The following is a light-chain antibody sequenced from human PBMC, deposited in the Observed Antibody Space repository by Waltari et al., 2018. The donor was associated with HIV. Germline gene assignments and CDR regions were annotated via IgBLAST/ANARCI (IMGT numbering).Light chain of an antibody. J-gene: IGKJ2*01. V-gene: IGKV3-15*01. CDR1: QSVSHN. CDR2: AAS. CDR3: QQYSDWPRYT. Sequence: DIVMTHSPATLSVSPGETATLSCRASQSVSHNLAWYQQKPGQPPRLVIYAASSRAAGIPARFSGSGSGTEFTLTITSLQSGDFGVYYCQQYSDWPRYTFGGGTNLEIK.